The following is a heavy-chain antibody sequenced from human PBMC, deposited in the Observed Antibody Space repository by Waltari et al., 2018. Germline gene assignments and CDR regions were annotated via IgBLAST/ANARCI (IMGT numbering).Heavy chain of an antibody. Sequence: QVQLVQSGAEVKKPGASVKLSCKASGYTFTSYVMHWVRQAPGQGLEWMGGVNAGNGNTEYSRRFQGRVTFIRDTSASILYMELSSLRSEDTAMYYCAKGRGRDYYYEMDAWGQGTTVTVSS. CDR3: AKGRGRDYYYEMDA. CDR2: VNAGNGNT. J-gene: IGHJ6*02. CDR1: GYTFTSYV. V-gene: IGHV1-3*01.